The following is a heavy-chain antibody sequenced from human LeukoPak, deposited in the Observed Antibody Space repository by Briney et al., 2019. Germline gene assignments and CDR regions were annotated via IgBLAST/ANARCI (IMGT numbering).Heavy chain of an antibody. Sequence: PGGSLRLSCAASGFTFETFGMHWVRQAPGKGLEWVTFIRYNGNDNYNADSVKGRSTISRDNSKNTLYLQMNSLRAEDTAVYYCAKIAPRPWDSYGRYYYWGQGTLVTVSS. CDR1: GFTFETFG. CDR3: AKIAPRPWDSYGRYYY. V-gene: IGHV3-30*02. J-gene: IGHJ4*02. CDR2: IRYNGNDN. D-gene: IGHD5-18*01.